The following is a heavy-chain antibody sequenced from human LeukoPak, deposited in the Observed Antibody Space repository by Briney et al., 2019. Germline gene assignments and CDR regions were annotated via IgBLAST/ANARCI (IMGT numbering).Heavy chain of an antibody. J-gene: IGHJ4*02. CDR1: GFTLSTYY. D-gene: IGHD2-21*02. CDR3: ARYRHCGVDCYPLDC. V-gene: IGHV3-7*01. CDR2: IRQDGGET. Sequence: PGGSLRLSCAASGFTLSTYYMSWVRQAPGKGLEWVANIRQDGGETSYVDSVKGRFTISRDNAKNSLYLQMNTLRAEDTAMYYCARYRHCGVDCYPLDCWGQGTLVTVSS.